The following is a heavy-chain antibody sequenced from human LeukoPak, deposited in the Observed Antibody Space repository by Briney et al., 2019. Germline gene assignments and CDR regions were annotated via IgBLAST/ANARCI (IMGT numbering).Heavy chain of an antibody. CDR1: GFSFSSYE. CDR3: ARAAWDAFDI. V-gene: IGHV3-48*03. Sequence: GGSLRLSCEASGFSFSSYEMNWVRQAPGKGLECVSYISRSGTTVYYADSVKGRFTTSRDNAKNSLYLQMNSLRVEDTALYFRARAAWDAFDIWGQGTMVTVSS. CDR2: ISRSGTTV. D-gene: IGHD6-25*01. J-gene: IGHJ3*02.